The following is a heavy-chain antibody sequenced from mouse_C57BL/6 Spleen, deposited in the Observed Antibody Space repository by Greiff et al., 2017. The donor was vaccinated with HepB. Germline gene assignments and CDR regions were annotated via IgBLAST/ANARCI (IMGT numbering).Heavy chain of an antibody. CDR2: IDPSDSYT. V-gene: IGHV1-50*01. J-gene: IGHJ2*01. Sequence: QVQLQQPGAELVKPGASVKLSCKASGYTFTSYWMQWVKQRPGQGLEWIGEIDPSDSYTNYNQKFKGKATLTVDTSSSTAYMQLSSLTSEDSAFYYCARSPYGNYLYYFDYWGQGTTLTVSS. CDR3: ARSPYGNYLYYFDY. CDR1: GYTFTSYW. D-gene: IGHD2-1*01.